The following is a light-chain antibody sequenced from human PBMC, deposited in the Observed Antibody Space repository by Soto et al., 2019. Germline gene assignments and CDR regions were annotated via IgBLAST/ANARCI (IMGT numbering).Light chain of an antibody. Sequence: QSVLTQPPSVSAAPGQKVTISCSGSDSNIGNNYVSWYQQFPGTAPKLLIFVNNKRPSGIPDRFSGSKSGTSGTLDITGLQTGDEADYYCATWDGSLPGEVFGGGTKLTVL. V-gene: IGLV1-51*01. CDR2: VNN. CDR3: ATWDGSLPGEV. J-gene: IGLJ2*01. CDR1: DSNIGNNY.